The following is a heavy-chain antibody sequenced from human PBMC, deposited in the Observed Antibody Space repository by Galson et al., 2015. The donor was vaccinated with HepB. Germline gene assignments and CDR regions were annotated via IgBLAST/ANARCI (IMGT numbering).Heavy chain of an antibody. V-gene: IGHV5-10-1*01. Sequence: QSGAEVKKPGESLRISCKGSGYSFTSYWISWVRQMPGKGLEWMGRIDPSDSYTNYSPSFQGHVTISADKSISTAYLQWSSLKASDTAMYYCARLDYDFWSGYYVPGMDVWGQGTTVTVSS. CDR3: ARLDYDFWSGYYVPGMDV. D-gene: IGHD3-3*01. CDR2: IDPSDSYT. J-gene: IGHJ6*02. CDR1: GYSFTSYW.